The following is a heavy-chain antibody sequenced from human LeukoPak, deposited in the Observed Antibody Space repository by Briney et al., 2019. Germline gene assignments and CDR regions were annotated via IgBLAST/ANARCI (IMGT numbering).Heavy chain of an antibody. V-gene: IGHV1-3*01. CDR1: GYTFIKYA. D-gene: IGHD3-22*01. J-gene: IGHJ4*02. CDR3: ASAWTYYYDSGGYYFDY. Sequence: ASVTVSCKASGYTFIKYAIHWVRQAPGQRLEWMGWINAGSGNAKYSQRFQGRVTFTRDTSASTAYMELSSLRSEDTAVYYCASAWTYYYDSGGYYFDYWGQGTLVTVSS. CDR2: INAGSGNA.